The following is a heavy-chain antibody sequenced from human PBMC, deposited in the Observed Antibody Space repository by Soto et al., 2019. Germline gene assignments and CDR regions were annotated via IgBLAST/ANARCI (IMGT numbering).Heavy chain of an antibody. Sequence: GGSLRLSCAASGFTFSSYGMHWVRQAPGKGLEWVAVIWYDGSNKYYADSVKGRFTISRDNSKNTLYLQMNSLRAEDTAVYYCARDVGRGWYYFDYWGQGTLVTVSS. J-gene: IGHJ4*02. CDR1: GFTFSSYG. CDR3: ARDVGRGWYYFDY. V-gene: IGHV3-33*01. D-gene: IGHD6-19*01. CDR2: IWYDGSNK.